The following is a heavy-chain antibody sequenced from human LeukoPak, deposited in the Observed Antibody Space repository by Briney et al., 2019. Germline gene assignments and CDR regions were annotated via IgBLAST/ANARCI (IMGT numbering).Heavy chain of an antibody. V-gene: IGHV4-39*01. D-gene: IGHD1-26*01. Sequence: PSETLSLTCTVSGGSISSSSYYWGWIRQPPGKGLEWIGSIYYSGSTYYNPSLKSRVTISVDTSKNQFSLKLSSVTAADTAVYYCARHLSGGTYPLDYWGQGTLVTVSS. CDR3: ARHLSGGTYPLDY. J-gene: IGHJ4*02. CDR1: GGSISSSSYY. CDR2: IYYSGST.